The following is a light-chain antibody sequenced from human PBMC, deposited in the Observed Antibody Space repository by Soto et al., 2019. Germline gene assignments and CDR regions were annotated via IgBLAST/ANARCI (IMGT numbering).Light chain of an antibody. V-gene: IGKV1-39*01. J-gene: IGKJ2*01. CDR3: QQRYTISYT. CDR2: GAS. Sequence: DLQMTQSPSSLSASVGDRVTITCRASQNINNYLNWYQQKPGKATKLLIYGASSLRSGVPSRFSDSGSGTHFTLIISSLQPEDFATYYCQQRYTISYTFGQGTKLEIK. CDR1: QNINNY.